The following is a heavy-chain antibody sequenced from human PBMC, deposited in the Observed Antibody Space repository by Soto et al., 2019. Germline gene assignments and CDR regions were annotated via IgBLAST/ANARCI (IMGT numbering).Heavy chain of an antibody. V-gene: IGHV4-4*01. Sequence: TLSLTCAVSGVSISSGNLWTWVLQAPQRGLEYIGEIFHDGTANYYPSFERRVAISVDTSKNQFSLKLTSVTAADTAIYFCARLVYDTRLNYMYFDFWGQGTLVTVSS. D-gene: IGHD3-10*01. CDR3: ARLVYDTRLNYMYFDF. J-gene: IGHJ4*02. CDR2: IFHDGTA. CDR1: GVSISSGNL.